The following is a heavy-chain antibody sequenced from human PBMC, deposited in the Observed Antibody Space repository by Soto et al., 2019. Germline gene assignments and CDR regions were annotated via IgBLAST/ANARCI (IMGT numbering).Heavy chain of an antibody. Sequence: GGSLRLSCAASGFTFTRYSMNWVRRAPGKGLEWVSSISSTTNYIYYGDSMKGRFTISRDNAKNSLYLEMNSLRAEDTAVYYCARESEDLTSNFDYWGQGTLVTVSS. V-gene: IGHV3-21*06. CDR2: ISSTTNYI. CDR1: GFTFTRYS. J-gene: IGHJ4*02. CDR3: ARESEDLTSNFDY.